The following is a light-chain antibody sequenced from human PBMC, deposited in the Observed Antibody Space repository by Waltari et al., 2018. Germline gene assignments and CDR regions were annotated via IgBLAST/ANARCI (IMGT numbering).Light chain of an antibody. CDR2: LNSDGSH. J-gene: IGLJ2*01. CDR1: SGHSNYA. Sequence: QLVLTQSPSASASLGASVKLTCTLSSGHSNYAIAWHQRQPEKGPQYLMKLNSDGSHSQGDGIPDRFSGSSSGAERYLTISSLQSEDEADYYCQTWGTGTQVVCGGGTKLTVL. V-gene: IGLV4-69*02. CDR3: QTWGTGTQVV.